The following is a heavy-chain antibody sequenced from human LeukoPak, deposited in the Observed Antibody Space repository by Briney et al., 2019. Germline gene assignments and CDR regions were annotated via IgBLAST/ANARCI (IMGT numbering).Heavy chain of an antibody. D-gene: IGHD3-10*01. V-gene: IGHV1-58*01. CDR2: IIVGSGQT. Sequence: SVKVSCKASGFTLIISAVQWVRQARGQRLEWVGWIIVGSGQTRYAQKFQERVTITKDMSTSTAFLELSSLRSEDSAVYYCAAGDTLVRGVIIPFAPWGQGTLVTVSS. CDR1: GFTLIISA. J-gene: IGHJ5*02. CDR3: AAGDTLVRGVIIPFAP.